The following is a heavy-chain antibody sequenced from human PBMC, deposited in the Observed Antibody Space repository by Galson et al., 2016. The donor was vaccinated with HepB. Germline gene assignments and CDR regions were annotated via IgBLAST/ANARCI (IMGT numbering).Heavy chain of an antibody. Sequence: SCKASGYTFSSYVMHWVRQAPGQRLEWMGWINAGNGDTKYSQKFQGRVTFTSDTSASTAYMQLSSVRSEDTAVYFCARDREIVNFGSGSLVAFDIWGQGTMVTVSS. V-gene: IGHV1-3*01. D-gene: IGHD3-10*01. CDR1: GYTFSSYV. CDR3: ARDREIVNFGSGSLVAFDI. CDR2: INAGNGDT. J-gene: IGHJ3*02.